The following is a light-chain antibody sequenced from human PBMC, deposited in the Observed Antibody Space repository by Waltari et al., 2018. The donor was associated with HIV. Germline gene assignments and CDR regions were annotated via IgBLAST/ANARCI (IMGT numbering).Light chain of an antibody. V-gene: IGKV3-20*01. CDR2: SAS. CDR1: QSVSSTS. CDR3: QRYGRSRT. J-gene: IGKJ1*01. Sequence: IVVTQSPGTLSLSPGEKATLSCRASQSVSSTSLAWYQQKPGQSPRLLIYSASTRANGIPDRFSGSRSGTDFSLTISRLEPEDFAVYYCQRYGRSRTFGQGTKVEIK.